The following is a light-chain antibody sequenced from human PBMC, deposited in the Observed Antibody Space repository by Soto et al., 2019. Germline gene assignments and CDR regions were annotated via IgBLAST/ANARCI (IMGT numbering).Light chain of an antibody. CDR2: KAS. CDR1: QSISSW. Sequence: DIQMTQSPSTLSASVGERVTITCRASQSISSWLAWYQEKPGKAPKLLIYKASSSESGVPSRFSGSGSGTEFTLTIRSLQPEDSATYYCQQYDSYPWTYGQGTKVEIK. J-gene: IGKJ1*01. CDR3: QQYDSYPWT. V-gene: IGKV1-5*03.